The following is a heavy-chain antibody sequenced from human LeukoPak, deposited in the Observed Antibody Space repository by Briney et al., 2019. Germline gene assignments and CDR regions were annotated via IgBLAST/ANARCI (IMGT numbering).Heavy chain of an antibody. CDR3: ARAPIFMVRGVPTQYYYYYMDV. CDR1: GYTFTGYY. Sequence: ASVKVSCKASGYTFTGYYMHWVRQAPGQGLEWMGWINPNSGGTNYAQKFQGRVTMTRNTSISTAYMELSSLRSEDTAVYYCARAPIFMVRGVPTQYYYYYMDVWGKGTTVTISS. J-gene: IGHJ6*03. D-gene: IGHD3-10*01. CDR2: INPNSGGT. V-gene: IGHV1-2*02.